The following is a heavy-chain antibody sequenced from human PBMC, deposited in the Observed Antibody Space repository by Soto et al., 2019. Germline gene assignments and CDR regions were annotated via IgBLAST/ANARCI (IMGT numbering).Heavy chain of an antibody. CDR2: IIPILGIA. CDR3: ARDSSSSVNWFDP. J-gene: IGHJ5*02. CDR1: GGTFSSYT. D-gene: IGHD6-6*01. Sequence: SVKVSCKASGGTFSSYTISWVRQAPGQGLEWMGRIIPILGIANYAQKFQGRVTITADKSTSTAYMELSSLRSEDTAVYYCARDSSSSVNWFDPWGQGTLVTVSS. V-gene: IGHV1-69*04.